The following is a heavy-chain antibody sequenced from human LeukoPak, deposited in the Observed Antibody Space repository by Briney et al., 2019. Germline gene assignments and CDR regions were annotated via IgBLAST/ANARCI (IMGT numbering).Heavy chain of an antibody. Sequence: GGSLRLSCAASGFTFSSYWMSWVRQAPGKGLEWVANIKQDGSEKYYVDSVKGRFTISRDNAKNSLYLQMNSLRAEDTAVYYCAREGPSVAVAGLLDFDYWGQGTLVTVSS. CDR2: IKQDGSEK. D-gene: IGHD6-19*01. J-gene: IGHJ4*02. CDR1: GFTFSSYW. CDR3: AREGPSVAVAGLLDFDY. V-gene: IGHV3-7*03.